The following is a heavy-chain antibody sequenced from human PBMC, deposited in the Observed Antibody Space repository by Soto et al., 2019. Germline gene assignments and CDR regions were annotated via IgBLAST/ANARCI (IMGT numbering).Heavy chain of an antibody. CDR1: GGSISSYY. CDR2: IYASGST. D-gene: IGHD3-22*01. V-gene: IGHV4-4*07. J-gene: IGHJ4*02. Sequence: SETLSLTCTVSGGSISSYYWNWIRQPAGKGLEWIGRIYASGSTNYNPSLKSRVTMSVDTSKNQLSLKLSSVTAADTAVYFCARDPTYYYESSGYSRFDYWGQGTLVTVSS. CDR3: ARDPTYYYESSGYSRFDY.